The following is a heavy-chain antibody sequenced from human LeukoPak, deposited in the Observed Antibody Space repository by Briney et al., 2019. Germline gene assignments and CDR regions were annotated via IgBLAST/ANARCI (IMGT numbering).Heavy chain of an antibody. CDR1: GFSISTYW. CDR3: ASWVGRDY. CDR2: IKQDGSEE. Sequence: GGSLRLSCAASGFSISTYWMTWVRQAPGKGLEWVANIKQDGSEEYYVDSVKGRSTVSRDNAKNSLHLQMNSLRAEDTAVYYCASWVGRDYWGQGTLVTVSS. J-gene: IGHJ4*02. D-gene: IGHD2-15*01. V-gene: IGHV3-7*01.